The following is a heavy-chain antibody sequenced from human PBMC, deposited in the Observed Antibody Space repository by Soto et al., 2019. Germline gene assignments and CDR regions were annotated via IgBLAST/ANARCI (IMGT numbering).Heavy chain of an antibody. D-gene: IGHD2-21*02. Sequence: QVQLQESGPGLVKPSGTLSLTCAVSGGSISSSNWWSWVRQPPGKGLEWIGEIYHSGSTNYNPSLKRRATTSVDKSKNQFSLKLSSVTAADTAVYYCARGPSGDYWFDPWGPGTLVTVSS. J-gene: IGHJ5*02. CDR3: ARGPSGDYWFDP. V-gene: IGHV4-4*02. CDR1: GGSISSSNW. CDR2: IYHSGST.